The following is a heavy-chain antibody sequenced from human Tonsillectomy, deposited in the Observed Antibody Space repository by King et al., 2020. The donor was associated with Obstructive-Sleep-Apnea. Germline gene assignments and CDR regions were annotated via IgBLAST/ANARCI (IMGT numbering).Heavy chain of an antibody. D-gene: IGHD1-26*01. CDR2: IKQDGSEK. V-gene: IGHV3-7*03. J-gene: IGHJ4*02. CDR1: GFTFSSYW. Sequence: QLVQSGGGLVQPGGSLRLSCAASGFTFSSYWMSWVRQAPGKGREWVANIKQDGSEKYYVDSVKGRFTISRDNAKNSLYLQMNSLRAEDTAVYYCARDWGAGGSYHYFDCWGQGTLVTVSS. CDR3: ARDWGAGGSYHYFDC.